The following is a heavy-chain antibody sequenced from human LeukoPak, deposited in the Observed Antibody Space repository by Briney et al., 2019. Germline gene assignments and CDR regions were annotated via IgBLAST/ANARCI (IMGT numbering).Heavy chain of an antibody. CDR1: GYTFTNYY. CDR2: INPSGGST. CDR3: ARVGRAVAPYYYYGMDV. D-gene: IGHD6-19*01. V-gene: IGHV1-46*01. Sequence: VASVKVSCKAPGYTFTNYYMHWVRQAPGQGLEWMGMINPSGGSTSYAQKFQGRVTMTRDTSTSTVYMELSSLRSEDTAVYYCARVGRAVAPYYYYGMDVWGQGTTVTVSS. J-gene: IGHJ6*02.